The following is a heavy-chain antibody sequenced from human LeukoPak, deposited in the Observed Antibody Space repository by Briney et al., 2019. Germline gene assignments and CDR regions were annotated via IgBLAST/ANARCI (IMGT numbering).Heavy chain of an antibody. CDR1: GFTFSNAW. D-gene: IGHD4-17*01. CDR2: IKSKTDGETT. J-gene: IGHJ4*02. Sequence: GGSLRLSCAASGFTFSNAWMSWVRKAPGQGLEWVGRIKSKTDGETTDYAARVKGRFTISRDESKNTLYLQMNSLKTEDTAVYYCRAEDYGDYGLDYWGRGTLVTVSS. V-gene: IGHV3-15*01. CDR3: RAEDYGDYGLDY.